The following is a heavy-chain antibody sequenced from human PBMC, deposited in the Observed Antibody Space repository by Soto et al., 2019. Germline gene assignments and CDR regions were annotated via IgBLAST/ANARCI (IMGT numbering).Heavy chain of an antibody. D-gene: IGHD3-3*01. J-gene: IGHJ3*02. CDR1: GYTFTIYG. V-gene: IGHV1-18*01. CDR3: ARNDFWSGYPDAFDI. CDR2: ISAYNGNT. Sequence: GASVKVSCKASGYTFTIYGISWVRQAPGQGLEWMGWISAYNGNTNYAQKLQGRVTMTTDTSTSTAYMELRSLRSDDTAVYYCARNDFWSGYPDAFDIWGQGTMVTVSS.